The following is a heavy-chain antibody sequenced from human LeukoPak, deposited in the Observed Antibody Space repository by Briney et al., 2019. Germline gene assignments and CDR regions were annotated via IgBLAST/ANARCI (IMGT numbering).Heavy chain of an antibody. Sequence: GGSLRLSCAASGFTFSSYGMHWVRQAPGKGLEWVAVISYDGSNKYYADSVKGRFTISRDNSKNTLYLQMNSLRAEDTAVYYCARDQALGEYYYGSGTGNYWGQGTLVTVSS. D-gene: IGHD3-10*01. CDR2: ISYDGSNK. J-gene: IGHJ4*02. CDR1: GFTFSSYG. CDR3: ARDQALGEYYYGSGTGNY. V-gene: IGHV3-30*19.